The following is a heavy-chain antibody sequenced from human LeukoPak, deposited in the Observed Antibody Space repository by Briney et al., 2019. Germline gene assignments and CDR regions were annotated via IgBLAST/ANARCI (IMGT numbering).Heavy chain of an antibody. D-gene: IGHD2-15*01. CDR3: ARVACSGGSCYANWFDP. Sequence: GASVKVSCKASGYTFNGYYMHWVRQAPGQGLEWMGWINPNSGGTNYAQKFQGWVTMTRDTSISTAYMELSRLRSVDTAVYYCARVACSGGSCYANWFDPWGQGTLVTVSS. CDR1: GYTFNGYY. J-gene: IGHJ5*02. V-gene: IGHV1-2*04. CDR2: INPNSGGT.